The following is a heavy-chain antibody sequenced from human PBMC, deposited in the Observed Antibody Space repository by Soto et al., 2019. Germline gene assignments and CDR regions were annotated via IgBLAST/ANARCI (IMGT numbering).Heavy chain of an antibody. CDR2: ISSASRAI. J-gene: IGHJ6*02. V-gene: IGHV3-48*02. CDR1: GFTFSDYS. D-gene: IGHD3-10*01. Sequence: EAQLVESGGGLVQPGGSLTLSCAASGFTFSDYSIFWVRQAPGKGLEWVSYISSASRAIYYADSVKGRFTVSRDNAENSLYLQMSSLTDADTAVYYCARSPYYDGSGRIIGYYNMDVWGQGTTVTVSS. CDR3: ARSPYYDGSGRIIGYYNMDV.